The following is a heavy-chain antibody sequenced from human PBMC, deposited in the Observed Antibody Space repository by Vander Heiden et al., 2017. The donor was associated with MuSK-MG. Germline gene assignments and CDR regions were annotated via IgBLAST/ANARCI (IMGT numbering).Heavy chain of an antibody. J-gene: IGHJ4*02. CDR1: GFTFTSSA. D-gene: IGHD1-26*01. Sequence: QMQLVQSGPEVKKPGTSVKVSCKASGFTFTSSAVPWVRQARGQRLEWIGWIVVGSGNTNYAQKFQERVTITRDMSTSTAYMELSSLRSEDTAVYYCAAVFIVGATYYDYWGQGTLVTVSS. CDR2: IVVGSGNT. V-gene: IGHV1-58*01. CDR3: AAVFIVGATYYDY.